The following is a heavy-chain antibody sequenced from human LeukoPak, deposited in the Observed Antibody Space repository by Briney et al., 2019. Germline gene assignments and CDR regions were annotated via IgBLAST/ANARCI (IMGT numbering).Heavy chain of an antibody. D-gene: IGHD4-17*01. J-gene: IGHJ4*02. CDR1: GYTFTSYY. CDR3: ARADQDGEYGDLTFDY. CDR2: INPSGGSA. Sequence: ASVKVSCKASGYTFTSYYMHWVRQAPGQGLEWVGIINPSGGSASYAQKFQGRVTMTRDTSTSTVYMELSSLRSEDTAVYYCARADQDGEYGDLTFDYWGQGTLVTVSS. V-gene: IGHV1-46*01.